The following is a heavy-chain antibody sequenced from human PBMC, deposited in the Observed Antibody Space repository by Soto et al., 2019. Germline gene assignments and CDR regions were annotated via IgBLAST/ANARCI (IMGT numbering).Heavy chain of an antibody. V-gene: IGHV4-31*03. Sequence: SETLSLTCTVSGGSISSGGYYWSWIRQHPGKGLEWIGYIYYSGSTHYNPSLKSRVTISVDTSKNQFSLKLSSVTAADTAVYYCARDQWVVTATNYYYYGMDVWGQGTTVTVSS. CDR3: ARDQWVVTATNYYYYGMDV. CDR1: GGSISSGGYY. D-gene: IGHD2-21*02. CDR2: IYYSGST. J-gene: IGHJ6*02.